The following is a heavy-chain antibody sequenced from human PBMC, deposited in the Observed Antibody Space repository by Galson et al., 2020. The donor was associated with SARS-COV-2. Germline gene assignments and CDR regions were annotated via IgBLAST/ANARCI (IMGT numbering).Heavy chain of an antibody. CDR1: GFTFSSYA. J-gene: IGHJ4*02. D-gene: IGHD2-8*01. CDR2: IGASGYST. Sequence: GGSLRLSCAASGFTFSSYAMSWVRQAPGKGLDWVAVIGASGYSTYYADSVKGRFTISRDNSKNTLYLQVNSLRAEDTAVYFCAKALSSLIIYDYWGQG. CDR3: AKALSSLIIYDY. V-gene: IGHV3-23*01.